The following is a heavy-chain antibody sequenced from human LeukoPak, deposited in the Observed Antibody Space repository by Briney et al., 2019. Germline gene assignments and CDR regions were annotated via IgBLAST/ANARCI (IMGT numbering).Heavy chain of an antibody. D-gene: IGHD3-22*01. Sequence: GESLKISCKGSGYRFPSYWIGWVRQMPGKGVEWMGIIYPGDSDTRYSPSFQGQVTISVDKSINTAYLQWSSLKASDTAMYYCARRLNSSDTSGYFDYWGQGTLVTVSS. CDR1: GYRFPSYW. CDR2: IYPGDSDT. J-gene: IGHJ4*02. V-gene: IGHV5-51*01. CDR3: ARRLNSSDTSGYFDY.